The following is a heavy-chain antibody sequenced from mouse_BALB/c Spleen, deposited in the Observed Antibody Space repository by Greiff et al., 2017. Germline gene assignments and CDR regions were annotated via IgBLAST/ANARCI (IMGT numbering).Heavy chain of an antibody. D-gene: IGHD1-1*01. V-gene: IGHV14-3*02. Sequence: EVQLQQSGAELVKPGASVKLSCTASGFNIKDTYMHWVKQRPEQGLEWIGRIDPANGNTKYDPKFQGKATITADTSSNTAYLQLSSLTSEDTAVYYCARQTTVGDYFDYWGQGTTLTVSS. CDR3: ARQTTVGDYFDY. CDR1: GFNIKDTY. CDR2: IDPANGNT. J-gene: IGHJ2*01.